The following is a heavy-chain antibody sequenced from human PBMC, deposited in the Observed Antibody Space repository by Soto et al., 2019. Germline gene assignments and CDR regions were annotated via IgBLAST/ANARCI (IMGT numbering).Heavy chain of an antibody. D-gene: IGHD6-13*01. J-gene: IGHJ4*02. CDR1: GASISSSSYY. Sequence: SETLSLTCTVSGASISSSSYYWGWIRQPPGKGLEWIGNIYYSGSTSYNPSLKSRVTISVDTSKNQFSLKLSSVTAADTAVYYCARRHFGSSWSDYWGQGTLVTVSS. CDR2: IYYSGST. CDR3: ARRHFGSSWSDY. V-gene: IGHV4-39*01.